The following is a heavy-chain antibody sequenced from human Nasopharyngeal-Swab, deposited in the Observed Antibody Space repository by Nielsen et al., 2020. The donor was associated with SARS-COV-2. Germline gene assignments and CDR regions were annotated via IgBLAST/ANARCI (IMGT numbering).Heavy chain of an antibody. CDR3: ARDRTFVAGAPPFDI. CDR2: INAGNGDT. D-gene: IGHD3-16*01. V-gene: IGHV1-3*01. CDR1: GYTFTQYA. Sequence: ASVKVSCKSSGYTFTQYAIHWVRQAPGQGLEWMGWINAGNGDTKYSQKIQDRVTITSDTSATTGYMQLSSLTSEDTAVYFCARDRTFVAGAPPFDIWGQGTMVTASS. J-gene: IGHJ3*02.